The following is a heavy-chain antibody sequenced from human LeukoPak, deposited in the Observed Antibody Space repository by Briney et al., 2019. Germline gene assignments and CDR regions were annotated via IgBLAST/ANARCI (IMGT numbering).Heavy chain of an antibody. CDR3: AKDWDKGGYYKDY. D-gene: IGHD3-3*01. V-gene: IGHV3-23*01. CDR1: GFTFSSYA. Sequence: PGGSLRLSCAASGFTFSSYAMSWVRQAPGKGLEWVSAISGSGGSTYYADSVKGRFTISRDNAKNTLYLQMNSLRAEDTAVYYCAKDWDKGGYYKDYWGQGTLVTVSS. J-gene: IGHJ4*02. CDR2: ISGSGGST.